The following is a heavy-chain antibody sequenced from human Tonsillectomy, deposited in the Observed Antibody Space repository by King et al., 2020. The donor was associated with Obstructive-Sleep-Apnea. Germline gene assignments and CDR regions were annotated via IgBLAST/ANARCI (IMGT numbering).Heavy chain of an antibody. Sequence: MQLQESGPGLVKPSETLSLTCTVSGYFIGSGHYWGWIRQPPGKGLEWIGNLYHTRSTYYNPSLKSRVTMSVDTSKNQFSLRLSSVTAADTAFYYCARAVVAGLYYVDYWGQGTLVTVSS. CDR1: GYFIGSGHY. D-gene: IGHD2-15*01. CDR2: LYHTRST. J-gene: IGHJ4*02. CDR3: ARAVVAGLYYVDY. V-gene: IGHV4-38-2*02.